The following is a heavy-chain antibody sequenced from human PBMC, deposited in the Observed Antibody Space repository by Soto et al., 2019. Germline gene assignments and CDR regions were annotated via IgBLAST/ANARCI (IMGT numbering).Heavy chain of an antibody. Sequence: QVQLVQSGAEVKKPGASVKVSCQASGYTFSSNGVSWVRQAPGQGLEWMGGISTFNGNAHYAQKFQGRVTMTTDTSTNTAYMELTSLSSDDTAVYYCARLHGYSSGWYDYWGQGTLVTVSS. CDR3: ARLHGYSSGWYDY. CDR1: GYTFSSNG. D-gene: IGHD6-19*01. J-gene: IGHJ4*02. CDR2: ISTFNGNA. V-gene: IGHV1-18*04.